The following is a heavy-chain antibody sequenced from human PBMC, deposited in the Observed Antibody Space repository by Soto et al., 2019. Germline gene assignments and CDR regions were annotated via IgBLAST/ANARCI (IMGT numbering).Heavy chain of an antibody. CDR3: ARAVRGTYYYGMDV. CDR1: GFTFSSYG. V-gene: IGHV3-13*01. Sequence: PGGSLRLSCAASGFTFSSYGMHWVRQATGKGLEWVSAIGTAGDTYYPGSVKGRFTISRENAKNSLYLQMNSLRAGDTAVYYCARAVRGTYYYGMDVWGQGTTVTVSS. J-gene: IGHJ6*02. D-gene: IGHD3-10*01. CDR2: IGTAGDT.